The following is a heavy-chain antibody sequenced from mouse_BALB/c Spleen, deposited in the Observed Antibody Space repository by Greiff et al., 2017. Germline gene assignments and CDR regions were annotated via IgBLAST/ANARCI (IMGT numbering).Heavy chain of an antibody. CDR3: ARNGFAY. J-gene: IGHJ3*01. Sequence: DLVKPGASVKLSCKASGYTFTSYWINWIKQRPGQGLEWIGRIAPGSGSTYYNEMFKGKATLTVDTSSSTAYIQLSSLSSEDSAVYFCARNGFAYWGQGTLVTVSA. CDR2: IAPGSGST. V-gene: IGHV1S41*01. CDR1: GYTFTSYW.